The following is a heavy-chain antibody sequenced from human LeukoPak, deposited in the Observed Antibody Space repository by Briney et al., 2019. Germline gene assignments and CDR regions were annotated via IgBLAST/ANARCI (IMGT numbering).Heavy chain of an antibody. Sequence: SETLSLTCTVSGDSISKSSYSWGWIRQPPGKGLEWIGNIYYSGTTYYNPSLKSRVTISVDTSKNQFSLKLSSVTAADTAVYYCATHPPGPAGAFDIWGQGTMVTVSS. D-gene: IGHD6-25*01. CDR2: IYYSGTT. CDR3: ATHPPGPAGAFDI. J-gene: IGHJ3*02. CDR1: GDSISKSSYS. V-gene: IGHV4-39*01.